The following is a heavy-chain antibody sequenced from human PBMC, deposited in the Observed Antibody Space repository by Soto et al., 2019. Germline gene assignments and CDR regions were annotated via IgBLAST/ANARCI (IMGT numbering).Heavy chain of an antibody. D-gene: IGHD6-19*01. Sequence: QVQLVESGGGVVQPGTSLRLSCVVSGFTLSNTGVHWVRQAPGKGLEWVAMIAHNGFSQFYVDSVKGRFTISRDNSKNTVYLQMHSLRPEDTSGYYCAKDWGSSGWFNWFDSWGQGTLVTVSS. J-gene: IGHJ5*01. V-gene: IGHV3-30*18. CDR1: GFTLSNTG. CDR2: IAHNGFSQ. CDR3: AKDWGSSGWFNWFDS.